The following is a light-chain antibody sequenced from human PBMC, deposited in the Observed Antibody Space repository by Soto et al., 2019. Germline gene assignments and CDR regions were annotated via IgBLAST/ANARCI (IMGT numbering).Light chain of an antibody. CDR3: SSYTSSSLYV. CDR2: DVS. Sequence: HSALTQPASVSGSPGQSITISCTGTSSDVGAYNYVSWYQHHPGKAPKLLIDDVSNRPSGVSNRFSGSKSGNTASLTISGLQAEDEADYYCSSYTSSSLYVFGTGTKVTVL. J-gene: IGLJ1*01. CDR1: SSDVGAYNY. V-gene: IGLV2-14*03.